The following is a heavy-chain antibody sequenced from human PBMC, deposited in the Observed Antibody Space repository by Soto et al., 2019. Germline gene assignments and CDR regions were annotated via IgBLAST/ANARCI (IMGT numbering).Heavy chain of an antibody. D-gene: IGHD6-19*01. Sequence: TLSLTCAVSGVSISSGGYSWSWIRQPPGKGLEWIGYIYHSGSTYYNPSLKSRVTISVDRSKNQFSLKLSSVTAADTAVYYCARAGGLVAVDVDYWGQETLVTVYS. CDR1: GVSISSGGYS. J-gene: IGHJ4*02. CDR2: IYHSGST. CDR3: ARAGGLVAVDVDY. V-gene: IGHV4-30-2*01.